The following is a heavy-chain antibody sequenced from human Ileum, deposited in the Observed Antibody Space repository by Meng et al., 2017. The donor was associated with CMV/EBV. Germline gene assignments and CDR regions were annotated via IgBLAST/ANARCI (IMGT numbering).Heavy chain of an antibody. D-gene: IGHD3-16*01. CDR1: GLTFSSYG. J-gene: IGHJ4*02. V-gene: IGHV3-30*02. Sequence: QVQLLASGGGVVQPGGSLRLSCAVSGLTFSSYGMHWVRQAPGKGLEWVAFVRSDGSNKYYADSVKGRFTISRDNSENTLFLQMNSLRADDTAVYYCSSLGDYWGQGTLVTVSS. CDR2: VRSDGSNK. CDR3: SSLGDY.